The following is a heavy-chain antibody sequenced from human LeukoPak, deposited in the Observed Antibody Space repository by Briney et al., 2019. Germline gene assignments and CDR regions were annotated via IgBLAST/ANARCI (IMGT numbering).Heavy chain of an antibody. CDR3: ARGPPDFWSGYYELRTNFDY. CDR1: GGSFSGYY. J-gene: IGHJ4*02. D-gene: IGHD3-3*01. Sequence: SETLSLTCAVYGGSFSGYYWSWIRQPPGKGLEWIGEINHSGSTNYNPSLKSRVTISVDTSKNQFSLKLSSVTAADTAVYYCARGPPDFWSGYYELRTNFDYWGQGTLVTVSS. CDR2: INHSGST. V-gene: IGHV4-34*01.